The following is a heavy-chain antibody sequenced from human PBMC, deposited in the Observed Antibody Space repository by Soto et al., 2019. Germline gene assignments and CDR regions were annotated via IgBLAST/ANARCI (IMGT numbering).Heavy chain of an antibody. CDR1: GFTVSSNY. D-gene: IGHD3-22*01. Sequence: PGGSLRLSCAASGFTVSSNYMSWVRQAPGKGLEWVSVIYSDGNTYYADSVKGRFTISRDNSKNTLYLQMNSLRAEDTAVYYCARDQYYYDSSGYTYWGQGTLVTVSS. CDR2: IYSDGNT. J-gene: IGHJ4*02. V-gene: IGHV3-66*01. CDR3: ARDQYYYDSSGYTY.